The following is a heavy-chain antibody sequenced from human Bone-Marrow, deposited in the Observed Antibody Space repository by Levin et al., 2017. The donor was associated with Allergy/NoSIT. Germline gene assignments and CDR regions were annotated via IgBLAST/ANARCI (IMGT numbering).Heavy chain of an antibody. CDR1: GFTFNTFA. Sequence: GGSLRLSCAVTGFTFNTFAMHWSRHPPGKGLEWVAAISFDGSHKFYADSVKGRFTISRDNPNNTLFLQMDSLRPDDTAVYYCANAHHFDLWSGFDMDVWGQGTTVIVSS. D-gene: IGHD3-3*01. CDR3: ANAHHFDLWSGFDMDV. V-gene: IGHV3-30*04. J-gene: IGHJ6*02. CDR2: ISFDGSHK.